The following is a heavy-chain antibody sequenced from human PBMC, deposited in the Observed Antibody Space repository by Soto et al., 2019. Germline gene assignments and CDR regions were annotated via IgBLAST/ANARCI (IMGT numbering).Heavy chain of an antibody. CDR3: ARQGGTVTSRGDYWYFDL. J-gene: IGHJ2*01. CDR1: GGTFSSYT. CDR2: IIPILGIA. Sequence: QVQLVQSGAEVKKPGSSVKVSCKASGGTFSSYTISWVRQAPGQGLEWMGRIIPILGIANYAQKFQGRVTITEDXXTXTXXMELSSLRSEDTAVYYCARQGGTVTSRGDYWYFDLWGRGTLVTVSS. V-gene: IGHV1-69*02. D-gene: IGHD4-17*01.